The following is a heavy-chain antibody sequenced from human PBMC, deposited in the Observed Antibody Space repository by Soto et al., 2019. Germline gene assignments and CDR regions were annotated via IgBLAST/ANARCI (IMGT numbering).Heavy chain of an antibody. CDR2: SIPIFGTA. J-gene: IGHJ6*02. Sequence: QVQLVQSGAEVKKPGSSVKVSCKASGGTFNNYPITWVRQAPGEGLEWMGGSIPIFGTANYAHKFQGRVTISVDESTSTAYMELSSLRSEDTAVYYCARGRGYSGDDHYYYFDMDVWGQGTTVTVSS. V-gene: IGHV1-69*01. CDR3: ARGRGYSGDDHYYYFDMDV. D-gene: IGHD5-12*01. CDR1: GGTFNNYP.